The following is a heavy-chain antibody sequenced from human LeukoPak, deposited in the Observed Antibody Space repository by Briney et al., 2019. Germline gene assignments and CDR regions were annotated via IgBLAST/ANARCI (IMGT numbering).Heavy chain of an antibody. Sequence: GGSLRLSCVASRFTFSNYAMNWVRQAPGRGLEWVSAISGSGDTTYYADSVKGRFTISRDNSKNTQYLQMNSLRAEDTAVYYCAKGYCSGGTCFNSYWGQGTLVTVSS. CDR3: AKGYCSGGTCFNSY. V-gene: IGHV3-23*01. J-gene: IGHJ4*02. CDR1: RFTFSNYA. CDR2: ISGSGDTT. D-gene: IGHD2-15*01.